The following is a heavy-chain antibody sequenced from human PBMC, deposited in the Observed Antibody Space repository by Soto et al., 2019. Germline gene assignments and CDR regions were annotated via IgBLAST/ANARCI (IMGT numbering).Heavy chain of an antibody. J-gene: IGHJ6*02. CDR3: ASGRVGATPLYYYAMDV. CDR1: EYTFTSYY. V-gene: IGHV1-46*01. D-gene: IGHD1-26*01. Sequence: ASVNVSFKSSEYTFTSYYIHWVRQAPGQGLEWMGIINPSGSSTSYAQNFQGRVTMTRDTSTSTVYMELSSLRSEDTADYYCASGRVGATPLYYYAMDVWGQGTTVTVSS. CDR2: INPSGSST.